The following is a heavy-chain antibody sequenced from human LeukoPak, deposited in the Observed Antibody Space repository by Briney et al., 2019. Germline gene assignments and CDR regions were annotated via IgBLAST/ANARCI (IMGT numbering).Heavy chain of an antibody. J-gene: IGHJ3*02. V-gene: IGHV3-48*04. Sequence: GGSLRLSCAASGFTFSSYSMNWVRQAPGKGLEWVSYISSSSSTIYYADSVKGRFTTSRDNSKNSLYLQMNSLRTEDTALYYCAKDIGTIFGVVIDAFDIWGQGTMVTVSS. CDR1: GFTFSSYS. D-gene: IGHD3-3*01. CDR3: AKDIGTIFGVVIDAFDI. CDR2: ISSSSSTI.